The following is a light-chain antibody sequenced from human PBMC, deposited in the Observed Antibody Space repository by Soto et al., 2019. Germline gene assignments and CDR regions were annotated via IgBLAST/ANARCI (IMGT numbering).Light chain of an antibody. J-gene: IGKJ4*01. CDR3: QQADISQLT. CDR1: QPLGAW. V-gene: IGKV1-12*01. CDR2: ATS. Sequence: DIQMTQFPSSVSASVGDRVTITCRASQPLGAWLAWYQQKPGKAPKLLIYATSTLETGVPSRFSGSASGTQFTLTISSLQPEDFATYYCQQADISQLTFGGGTRVEIK.